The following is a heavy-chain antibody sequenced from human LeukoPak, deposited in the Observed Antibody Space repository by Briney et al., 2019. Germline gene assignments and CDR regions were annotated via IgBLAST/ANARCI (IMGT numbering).Heavy chain of an antibody. CDR3: ARVRSGSSAGNYGMDV. Sequence: GGSLRLSCAASGFTFSNYWMHWVCQAPGKGLVWVSRINSDGSSTTYADSVKGRFTISRDNAKNTLYVQMNSLRAEDTAVYYCARVRSGSSAGNYGMDVWGQGTTVTVSS. CDR1: GFTFSNYW. CDR2: INSDGSST. D-gene: IGHD1-26*01. J-gene: IGHJ6*02. V-gene: IGHV3-74*01.